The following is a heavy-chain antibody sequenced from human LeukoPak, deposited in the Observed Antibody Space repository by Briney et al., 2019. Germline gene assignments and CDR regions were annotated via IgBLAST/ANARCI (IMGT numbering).Heavy chain of an antibody. CDR2: VDTAGNT. V-gene: IGHV3-13*01. J-gene: IGHJ5*02. CDR3: TRGADGFGP. Sequence: PGGSLRLSCVASGFTFSSYDMHWVRQPTGGGLEWVSAVDTAGNTYYAGSVKGRFIVSRENDKNSVYLQMNSLRAGDTAVYYCTRGADGFGPWGQGTLVTVSS. CDR1: GFTFSSYD.